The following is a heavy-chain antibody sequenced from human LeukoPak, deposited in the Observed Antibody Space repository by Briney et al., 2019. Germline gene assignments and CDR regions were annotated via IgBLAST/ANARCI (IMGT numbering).Heavy chain of an antibody. V-gene: IGHV1-2*02. CDR1: GYTFTGYY. CDR3: ARGRFYTSGSYYYRLDY. J-gene: IGHJ4*02. CDR2: INPDSGGT. Sequence: ASVKVSCKASGYTFTGYYIHWVRQAPGQGLEWMGWINPDSGGTNYAQKFQGRVTMTWDTSISTAYMELSRLRSDDTAIYYCARGRFYTSGSYYYRLDYWGQGTLVTVSS. D-gene: IGHD3-10*01.